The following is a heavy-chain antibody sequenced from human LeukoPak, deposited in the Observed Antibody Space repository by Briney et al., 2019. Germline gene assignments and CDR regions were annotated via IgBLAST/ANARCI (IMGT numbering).Heavy chain of an antibody. CDR1: GFTFSSYA. CDR3: AKDLPVYYDLWSGQTHDY. V-gene: IGHV3-23*01. Sequence: GGSLRLSCAASGFTFSSYAVSWVRQAPGKGLEWVSAISGSGGSTYYADSVKGRFTISRDNSKNTLYLQMNSLRAEDTAVYYCAKDLPVYYDLWSGQTHDYWGQGTLVTVSS. D-gene: IGHD3-3*01. J-gene: IGHJ4*02. CDR2: ISGSGGST.